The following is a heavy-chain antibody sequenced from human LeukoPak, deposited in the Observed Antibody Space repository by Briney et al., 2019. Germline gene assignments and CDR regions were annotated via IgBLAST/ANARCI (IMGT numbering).Heavy chain of an antibody. CDR2: TSDDGEST. CDR1: GFTFEDYG. J-gene: IGHJ6*02. V-gene: IGHV3-43*02. D-gene: IGHD3-3*01. Sequence: GGSLRLSCAASGFTFEDYGMHWVHQTPGKGLEWVAFTSDDGESTYYAESVKGRFTISRDNSKKSLYLQMNSLTNEDTAFYYCAKDHSPYEGYYYGMDVWGQGTTVTVSS. CDR3: AKDHSPYEGYYYGMDV.